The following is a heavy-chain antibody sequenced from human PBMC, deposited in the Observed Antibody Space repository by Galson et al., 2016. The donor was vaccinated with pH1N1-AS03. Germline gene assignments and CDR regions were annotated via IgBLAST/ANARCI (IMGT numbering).Heavy chain of an antibody. CDR2: IKQDGSEK. Sequence: SLRLSCAASGFTFSTYWMSWVRQAPGKGLEWVANIKQDGSEKYYVDSVKGRFTISRDNAKNSLFLQMNSLRAEDTAVYYCAREGDDVWGVSKDGADYWGQGTLVTVSS. CDR3: AREGDDVWGVSKDGADY. J-gene: IGHJ4*02. D-gene: IGHD3-3*01. CDR1: GFTFSTYW. V-gene: IGHV3-7*01.